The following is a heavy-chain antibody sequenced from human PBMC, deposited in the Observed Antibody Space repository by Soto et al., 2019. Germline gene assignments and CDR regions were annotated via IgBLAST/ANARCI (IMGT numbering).Heavy chain of an antibody. J-gene: IGHJ1*01. Sequence: QVQLVESGGGVAQPGTSLRLSCAASGFTFSSYAMHWVRQIPGKGLEWVAVVLYSGDIEYYADSVKGRFTISRDNFQNTLFLQMNSLKPEDTAVYYCAKDRSTGSPEGFQYWGQGTLVNVSS. CDR3: AKDRSTGSPEGFQY. CDR1: GFTFSSYA. V-gene: IGHV3-30*04. D-gene: IGHD2-8*02. CDR2: VLYSGDIE.